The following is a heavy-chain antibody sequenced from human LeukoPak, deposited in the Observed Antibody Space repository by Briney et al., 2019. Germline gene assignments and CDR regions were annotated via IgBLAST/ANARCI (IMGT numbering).Heavy chain of an antibody. J-gene: IGHJ4*02. CDR3: AKDIAVALDY. V-gene: IGHV3-30*18. CDR2: ISYDGSNK. CDR1: GFTFSSYG. Sequence: PGGSLRLSCAASGFTFSSYGMHWVRQAPGKGLEWVAVISYDGSNKYYADSVKGRSTISRDNSKNTLYLQMNSLRAEDTAVYYCAKDIAVALDYWGQGTLVTVSS. D-gene: IGHD6-19*01.